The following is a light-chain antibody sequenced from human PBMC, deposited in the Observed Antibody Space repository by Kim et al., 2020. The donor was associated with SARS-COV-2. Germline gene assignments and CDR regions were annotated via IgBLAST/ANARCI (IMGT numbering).Light chain of an antibody. Sequence: ASVGGRVTVTCRASQSISSWLAWYQQKPGKAPKLLIYKASSLQSGVPSRFSGSGSGTEFTLTISSLQPDDFATYCCQQYNSYPLTFGGGTKVDIK. CDR1: QSISSW. CDR2: KAS. CDR3: QQYNSYPLT. V-gene: IGKV1-5*03. J-gene: IGKJ4*01.